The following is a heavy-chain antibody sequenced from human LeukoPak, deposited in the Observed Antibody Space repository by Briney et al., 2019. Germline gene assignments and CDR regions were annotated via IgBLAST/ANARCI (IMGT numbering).Heavy chain of an antibody. D-gene: IGHD5-12*01. Sequence: VGSLRLSCAASGFTFSSYAMSWVRQAPGKGLEWVSAISGSGGSTYYADSVKGRFTISRDNSKNTLYLQMNSLRAEDTAVYYCAKGRGYSGYDPWGYWGQGTLVTVSS. CDR1: GFTFSSYA. J-gene: IGHJ4*02. CDR3: AKGRGYSGYDPWGY. V-gene: IGHV3-23*01. CDR2: ISGSGGST.